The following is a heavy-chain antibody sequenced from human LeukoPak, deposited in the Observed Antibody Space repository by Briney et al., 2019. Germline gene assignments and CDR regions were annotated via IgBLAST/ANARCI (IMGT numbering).Heavy chain of an antibody. CDR1: GFSFSTYA. V-gene: IGHV3-23*01. Sequence: GGSLRLSCAASGFSFSTYAMGWVRQAPGKGLEWVSSISGTGDSTYYADAVKGRFTISRDNSKNTFYLQMNSLRADDTAVYYCAKGSGSGWYGWFAPWGQGTLVTVSS. CDR2: ISGTGDST. J-gene: IGHJ5*02. CDR3: AKGSGSGWYGWFAP. D-gene: IGHD6-19*01.